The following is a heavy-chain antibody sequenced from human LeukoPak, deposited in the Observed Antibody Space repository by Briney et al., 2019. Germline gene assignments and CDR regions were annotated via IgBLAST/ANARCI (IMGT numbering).Heavy chain of an antibody. CDR3: TTASYHYYDSSGYYL. D-gene: IGHD3-22*01. V-gene: IGHV3-15*01. CDR1: GFTFSNAW. Sequence: GGSLRLSCAAPGFTFSNAWMSWVRQAPGKGLEWVGRIKSKTDGGTTDYAAPVKGRFTISRDDSKNTLYLQMNSLKTEDTAVYYCTTASYHYYDSSGYYLWGQGTLVTVSS. J-gene: IGHJ5*02. CDR2: IKSKTDGGTT.